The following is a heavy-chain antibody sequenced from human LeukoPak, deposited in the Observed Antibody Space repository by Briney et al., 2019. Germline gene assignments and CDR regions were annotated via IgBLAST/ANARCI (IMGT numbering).Heavy chain of an antibody. V-gene: IGHV1-8*03. D-gene: IGHD6-25*01. CDR3: ARGRAAQSPEDY. Sequence: ASVKVSCKASGYTFTSYDINWVRQATGQGLEWMGWMNPNSGNTGYAQKFQGRVTITRNTSISTAYMELSSLRSEDTAVYYCARGRAAQSPEDYWGQGTLVTVSS. CDR1: GYTFTSYD. J-gene: IGHJ4*02. CDR2: MNPNSGNT.